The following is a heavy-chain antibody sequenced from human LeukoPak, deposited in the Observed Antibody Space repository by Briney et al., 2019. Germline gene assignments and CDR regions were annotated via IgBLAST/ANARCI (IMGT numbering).Heavy chain of an antibody. CDR2: IYYSGST. Sequence: SETLSLTCTVSGGSISSYYWGWIRQPPGKGLEWIGYIYYSGSTNYNPSLKSRVTISVDTSKNQFSLKLSSVTAADTAVYYCARIYCSGGSCYSYFDYWGQGTLVTVSS. D-gene: IGHD2-15*01. J-gene: IGHJ4*02. CDR3: ARIYCSGGSCYSYFDY. CDR1: GGSISSYY. V-gene: IGHV4-59*08.